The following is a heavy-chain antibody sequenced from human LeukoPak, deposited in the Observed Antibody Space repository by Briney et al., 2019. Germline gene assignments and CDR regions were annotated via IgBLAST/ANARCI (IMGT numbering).Heavy chain of an antibody. CDR1: GGSISSSSYY. CDR3: ARPVYCSVTTCTGPLHI. CDR2: IYYSGST. V-gene: IGHV4-39*01. D-gene: IGHD2-15*01. Sequence: SETLSLTCTVSGGSISSSSYYWGWIRQPPGKGLEWIGSIYYSGSTYYNPSLKSRVTISVDTSENQFSLKLSSVTAADTALYFCARPVYCSVTTCTGPLHIWGQGTMVTVSS. J-gene: IGHJ3*02.